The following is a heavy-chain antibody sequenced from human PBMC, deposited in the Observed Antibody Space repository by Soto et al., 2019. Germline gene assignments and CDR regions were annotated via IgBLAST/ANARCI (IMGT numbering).Heavy chain of an antibody. CDR3: AKVHANSSGWYGAYDY. J-gene: IGHJ4*02. Sequence: QVQLVESGGGVVQPGRSLRLSCAASGFTFSSYGMHWVRQAPGKGLEWVAVISYDGSNKYYADSVKGRFTISRDNSKNTRYLQMNSLRAEDTAVYYCAKVHANSSGWYGAYDYWGQGTLVTVSS. CDR2: ISYDGSNK. CDR1: GFTFSSYG. D-gene: IGHD6-19*01. V-gene: IGHV3-30*18.